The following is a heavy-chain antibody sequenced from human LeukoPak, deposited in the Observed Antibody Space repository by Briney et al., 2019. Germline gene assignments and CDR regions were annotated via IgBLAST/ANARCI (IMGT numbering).Heavy chain of an antibody. D-gene: IGHD2-2*01. V-gene: IGHV1-18*01. CDR3: ARDDAFSFDY. CDR1: GYTFTSYG. J-gene: IGHJ4*02. Sequence: ASVKVSCKASGYTFTSYGISWVRQAPGQGLEWMGWISAYNGNTNYAQKFQGRVTMTRDMSTSTVYMELSSLRSEDTAVYYCARDDAFSFDYWGQGTLVTVSP. CDR2: ISAYNGNT.